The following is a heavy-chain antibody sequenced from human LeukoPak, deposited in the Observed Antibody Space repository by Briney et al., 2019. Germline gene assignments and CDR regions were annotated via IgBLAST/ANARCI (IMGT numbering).Heavy chain of an antibody. D-gene: IGHD3-3*01. Sequence: GALVKVSCKASGYTFTSYGISWVRQAPGQGLEWMGLISAYNGNTNCAQKLQGRVTMTTDTSTSTAYMELRSLRSDDTAVYYCARDSWSGYYDFWSGYYKAYYGMDVWGQGTTVTVSS. CDR3: ARDSWSGYYDFWSGYYKAYYGMDV. V-gene: IGHV1-18*01. CDR1: GYTFTSYG. J-gene: IGHJ6*02. CDR2: ISAYNGNT.